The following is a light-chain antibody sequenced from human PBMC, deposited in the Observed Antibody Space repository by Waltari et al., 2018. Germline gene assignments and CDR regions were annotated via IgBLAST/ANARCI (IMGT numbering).Light chain of an antibody. Sequence: DIQMSQSPSSLSASIGDRVTITCRTSQAISSYLNWYQQKPGKAPNLLIYDINELASGVPSRFSGSGSGTDFTLTIRSLQPEDFASYYCQQGQIKPWTFGQGTKVE. CDR2: DIN. CDR3: QQGQIKPWT. V-gene: IGKV1-39*01. CDR1: QAISSY. J-gene: IGKJ1*01.